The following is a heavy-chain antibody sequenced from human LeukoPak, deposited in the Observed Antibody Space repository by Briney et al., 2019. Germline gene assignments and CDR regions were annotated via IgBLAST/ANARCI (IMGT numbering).Heavy chain of an antibody. Sequence: ASVKVSCKASGYTFTSYGISWVRQAPGQGLEWMGWISAYNGNTNYAQKFQGWVTMTRDTSISTAYMELSRLRSDDTAVYYCARASTTGTANDYWGQGTLVTVSS. J-gene: IGHJ4*02. CDR2: ISAYNGNT. D-gene: IGHD1-1*01. CDR1: GYTFTSYG. CDR3: ARASTTGTANDY. V-gene: IGHV1-18*01.